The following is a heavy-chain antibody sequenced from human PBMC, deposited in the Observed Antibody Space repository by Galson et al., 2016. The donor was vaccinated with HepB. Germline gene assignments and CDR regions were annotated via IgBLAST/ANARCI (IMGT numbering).Heavy chain of an antibody. CDR2: IRSKAYGGTA. J-gene: IGHJ6*02. Sequence: SLRLSCAASGFSFGDYGFIWFRQAPGKGLEWVGFIRSKAYGGTAEYAASVKGRFTISRDDSKSIAYLQMSSLQTEDTAVYYCSRDLGAGVRGVERHPLYYFYAMDVWGQGTTVTVSS. CDR1: GFSFGDYG. V-gene: IGHV3-49*03. CDR3: SRDLGAGVRGVERHPLYYFYAMDV. D-gene: IGHD3-10*01.